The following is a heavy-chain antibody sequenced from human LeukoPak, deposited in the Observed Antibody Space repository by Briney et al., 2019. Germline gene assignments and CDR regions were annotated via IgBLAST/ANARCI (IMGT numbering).Heavy chain of an antibody. CDR2: IYTSGST. Sequence: SETLSLTCTVSGGSISSYYWSWIRQPAGKGLEWIGRIYTSGSTNYNPSLKSRVTMSVDTSKNQFSLKLSSVTAADTAVYYCARRIQSLYSNWFDPWGQGTLVTVSS. CDR1: GGSISSYY. D-gene: IGHD5-18*01. J-gene: IGHJ5*02. CDR3: ARRIQSLYSNWFDP. V-gene: IGHV4-4*07.